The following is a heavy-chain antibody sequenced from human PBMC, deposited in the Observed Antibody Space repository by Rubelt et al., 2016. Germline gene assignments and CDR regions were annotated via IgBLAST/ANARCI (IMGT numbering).Heavy chain of an antibody. CDR2: INTNAGTP. CDR3: SRDPGIVGS. D-gene: IGHD1-26*01. J-gene: IGHJ4*02. CDR1: GYTFTSYG. V-gene: IGHV7-4-1*02. Sequence: QVQLVQSGAEVKKPGASVKVSCKASGYTFTSYGISWVRQAPGQGLEWMGWINTNAGTPTLGTGLTGRFVVSWGTSVSTAYLQISSLKAEDNAVYYCSRDPGIVGSWGQGTRVTVSS.